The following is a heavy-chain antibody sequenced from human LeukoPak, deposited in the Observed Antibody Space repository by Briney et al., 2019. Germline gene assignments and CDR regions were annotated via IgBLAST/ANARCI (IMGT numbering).Heavy chain of an antibody. CDR2: IYYSGST. Sequence: SQTLSLTCTVSGGSISSGDYYWSWIRQPPGKGLEWIGYIYYSGSTYYNPSLKSRVTISVDTSKNQFSLKLSSVTAADTAVYYCARAHMIQPLKIVVVPATRAFDIWGQGTMVTVSS. V-gene: IGHV4-30-4*08. CDR1: GGSISSGDYY. D-gene: IGHD2-2*01. J-gene: IGHJ3*02. CDR3: ARAHMIQPLKIVVVPATRAFDI.